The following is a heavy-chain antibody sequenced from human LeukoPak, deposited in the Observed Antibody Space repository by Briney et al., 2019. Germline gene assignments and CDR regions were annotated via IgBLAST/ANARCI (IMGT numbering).Heavy chain of an antibody. CDR1: GFTFSSYG. D-gene: IGHD4-17*01. Sequence: GRSLRLSCAASGFTFSSYGMHWVRQAPGKGLEWVAVIWYDGSNKYYADSVKGRFTISRDNSKNTLYLQVNSLRAEDTAVYYCARDGDPTTVTPDYWGQGTLVTVSS. V-gene: IGHV3-33*01. CDR3: ARDGDPTTVTPDY. J-gene: IGHJ4*02. CDR2: IWYDGSNK.